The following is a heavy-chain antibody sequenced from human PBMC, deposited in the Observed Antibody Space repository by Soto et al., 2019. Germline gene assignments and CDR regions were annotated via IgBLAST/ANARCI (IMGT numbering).Heavy chain of an antibody. CDR3: ARGWGYDSTDYYYAY. CDR2: IIPIFGTA. V-gene: IGHV1-69*01. CDR1: GGSFNRHT. Sequence: QVQLVQSGAEVRKPGSSVRVSCKASGGSFNRHTISWVRQAPGQGLEWMGGIIPIFGTANHAQKFQGRVXXXXXESTXTVYMELSSLRSDDTAIYYCARGWGYDSTDYYYAYWGQGTLVIVSS. D-gene: IGHD3-22*01. J-gene: IGHJ4*02.